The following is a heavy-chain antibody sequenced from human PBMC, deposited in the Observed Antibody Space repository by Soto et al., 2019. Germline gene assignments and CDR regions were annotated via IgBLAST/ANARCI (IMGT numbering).Heavy chain of an antibody. CDR2: ISYDGSNK. J-gene: IGHJ6*02. CDR3: AKDAYSGSYPRSYYYYGMDV. V-gene: IGHV3-30*18. Sequence: QVQLVESGGGVVQPGRSLRLSCAASGFTFSSYGMHWVRQAPGKGLEWVAVISYDGSNKYYADSVKGRLTISRDNSKNTLYLQMNSLRAEDTAVYYCAKDAYSGSYPRSYYYYGMDVWGQGTTVTVSS. CDR1: GFTFSSYG. D-gene: IGHD1-26*01.